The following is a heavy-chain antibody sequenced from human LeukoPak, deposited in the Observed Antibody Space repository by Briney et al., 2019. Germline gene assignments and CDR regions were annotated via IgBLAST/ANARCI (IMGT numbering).Heavy chain of an antibody. D-gene: IGHD2-2*02. CDR1: GFTFSSYA. J-gene: IGHJ4*02. CDR3: VRENQLLYTGFDY. Sequence: GGSLRLSCAASGFTFSSYAMHWVRQAPGKGLEWVAVISYDGSNKYYADSVKGRFTISRDNSKNTLYLQMNSLRAEDTAVYYCVRENQLLYTGFDYWGQGTLVTVSS. CDR2: ISYDGSNK. V-gene: IGHV3-30-3*01.